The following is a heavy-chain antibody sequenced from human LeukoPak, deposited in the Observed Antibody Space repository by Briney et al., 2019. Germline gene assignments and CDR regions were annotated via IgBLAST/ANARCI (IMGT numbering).Heavy chain of an antibody. D-gene: IGHD5-12*01. CDR2: INSDGSSI. J-gene: IGHJ4*02. CDR3: AREGRVSGYDFDC. Sequence: CISNWMHGGVHALAEKVVWVSRINSDGSSITYADSVKGRFTISRDNAKNTLYLQMNSLRVEDSAVYYCAREGRVSGYDFDCWGQGTLVTVSS. CDR1: CISNW. V-gene: IGHV3-74*03.